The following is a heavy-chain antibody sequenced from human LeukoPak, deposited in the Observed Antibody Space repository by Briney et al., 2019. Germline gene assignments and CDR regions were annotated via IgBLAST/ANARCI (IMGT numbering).Heavy chain of an antibody. J-gene: IGHJ4*02. CDR3: ARDPHATYYFDY. V-gene: IGHV3-33*01. CDR2: IWYDGSNK. CDR1: GFTFSSYG. Sequence: GGSLRLSCAASGFTFSSYGMHWVRQAPGKGLEWVAVIWYDGSNKYYVDSVKGRFTISRDNSKNTLYLQMNSLRAEDTAVYYCARDPHATYYFDYWGQGTLVTVSS.